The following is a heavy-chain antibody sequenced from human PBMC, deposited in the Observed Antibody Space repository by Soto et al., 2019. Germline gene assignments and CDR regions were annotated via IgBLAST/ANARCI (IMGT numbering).Heavy chain of an antibody. CDR3: ARAPNGSYAEFDD. D-gene: IGHD1-26*01. CDR1: GFIFSSYT. Sequence: LTLSCAASGFIFSSYTMHWVRQAPGKGLEWVGVITYDGSNQYYEDSVKGRFTISRDNSRNMLFLQMSSLRADDTAEYYCARAPNGSYAEFDDWGQGTLVTVSS. V-gene: IGHV3-30-3*01. J-gene: IGHJ4*02. CDR2: ITYDGSNQ.